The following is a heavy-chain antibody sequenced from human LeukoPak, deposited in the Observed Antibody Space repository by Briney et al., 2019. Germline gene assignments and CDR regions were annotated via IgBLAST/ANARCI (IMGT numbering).Heavy chain of an antibody. D-gene: IGHD3-10*01. CDR3: ARVSGPGMNEYFHL. V-gene: IGHV3-74*01. Sequence: LGGSLRLSCAASGFTFSEAWMHWVRQAPGKGLVWVSRINNDGSTTRYADSVKGRFTISRDNAKNTLYLQMNSLRAEDTAVYYCARVSGPGMNEYFHLWGQGTLVTVSS. CDR2: INNDGSTT. CDR1: GFTFSEAW. J-gene: IGHJ1*01.